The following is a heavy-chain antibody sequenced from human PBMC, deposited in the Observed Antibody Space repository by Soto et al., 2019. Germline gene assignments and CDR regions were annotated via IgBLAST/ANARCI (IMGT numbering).Heavy chain of an antibody. J-gene: IGHJ4*02. D-gene: IGHD3-3*01. CDR2: ISWNSGSI. V-gene: IGHV3-9*01. Sequence: EVQLVESGGGLVQPGRSLRLSCAASGFTFDDYAMHWVRQAPGKGLKWVSGISWNSGSIGYADSVKGRFTISRDNAKNSLYLQMNSLRAEDTALYYCAKANQAIFGVVAPYHYWGQGTLVTVSS. CDR1: GFTFDDYA. CDR3: AKANQAIFGVVAPYHY.